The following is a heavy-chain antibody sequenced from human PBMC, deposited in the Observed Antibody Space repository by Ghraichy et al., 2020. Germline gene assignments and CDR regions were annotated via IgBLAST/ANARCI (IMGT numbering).Heavy chain of an antibody. CDR1: GGSISSGSYY. D-gene: IGHD3-22*01. V-gene: IGHV4-61*02. CDR2: IYTSGST. Sequence: SETLSLTCTVSGGSISSGSYYWSWIRQPAGKGLEWIGRIYTSGSTNYNPSLKSRVTISVDTSKNQFSLKLSSVTTADTAVYYCARGDYYDSSGYYYPLDYWGQGTLVTVSS. CDR3: ARGDYYDSSGYYYPLDY. J-gene: IGHJ4*02.